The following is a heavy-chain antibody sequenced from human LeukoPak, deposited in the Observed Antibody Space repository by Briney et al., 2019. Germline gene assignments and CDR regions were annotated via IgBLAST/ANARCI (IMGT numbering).Heavy chain of an antibody. CDR2: FDSEDGET. V-gene: IGHV1-24*01. CDR3: AKWLRLGGDASYYYGMDV. D-gene: IGHD5-12*01. CDR1: GYTLTELS. J-gene: IGHJ6*02. Sequence: ASVKVSCKVSGYTLTELSMHWVRQAPGKGLEWMGGFDSEDGETIYAQKFQGRVTMTEDTSTDTAYMELSSLRSEDTAVYYCAKWLRLGGDASYYYGMDVWGQGTTVTVSS.